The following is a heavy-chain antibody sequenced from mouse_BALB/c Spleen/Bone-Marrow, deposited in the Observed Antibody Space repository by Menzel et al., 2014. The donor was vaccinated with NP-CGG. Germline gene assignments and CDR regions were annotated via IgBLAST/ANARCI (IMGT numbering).Heavy chain of an antibody. J-gene: IGHJ2*01. D-gene: IGHD2-2*01. Sequence: VQLQQSGAELVKPGASVKLSCTASVFNIKDTYMHWVKQRPEQGLEWIGRIDPANGNTKYDPKFQGKATITADTSSNTAYLQLSSLTSEDPAVYYCASYVYGYYFDYWGQGTTLTVSS. V-gene: IGHV14-3*02. CDR1: VFNIKDTY. CDR3: ASYVYGYYFDY. CDR2: IDPANGNT.